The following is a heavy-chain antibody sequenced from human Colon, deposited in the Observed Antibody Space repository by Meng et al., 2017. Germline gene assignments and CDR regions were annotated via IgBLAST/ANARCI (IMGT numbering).Heavy chain of an antibody. CDR1: GFSISSSLY. Sequence: SETLSLTCGVSGFSISSSLYWGWIRQPPGEGLEWIGSIYHSGSTYYNPSLKSRVTISVDTSKNRFSLKLTSVTAADTAVYYCARVSSSDWYGFGFAYWGQGIPVT. J-gene: IGHJ4*01. CDR3: ARVSSSDWYGFGFAY. D-gene: IGHD2-2*01. V-gene: IGHV4-38-2*01. CDR2: IYHSGST.